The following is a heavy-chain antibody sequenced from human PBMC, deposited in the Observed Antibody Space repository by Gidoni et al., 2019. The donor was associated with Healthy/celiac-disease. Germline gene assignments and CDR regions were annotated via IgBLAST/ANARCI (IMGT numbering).Heavy chain of an antibody. CDR3: AREWELLRDYYYYYGMDV. J-gene: IGHJ6*02. V-gene: IGHV1-2*02. CDR2: INPNSGGT. Sequence: HVQLVQSGAEVKKPGASVKVSCKASGYTFTGYYMHWVRQAPGQGLEWMGWINPNSGGTNYAQKVQGRVTMTRDTSISTAYMELSRLRSDDTAVYYCAREWELLRDYYYYYGMDVWGQGTTVTVSS. D-gene: IGHD1-26*01. CDR1: GYTFTGYY.